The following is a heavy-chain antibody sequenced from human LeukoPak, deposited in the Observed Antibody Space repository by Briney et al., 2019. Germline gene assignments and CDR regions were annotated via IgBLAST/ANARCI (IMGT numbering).Heavy chain of an antibody. Sequence: ASVKVSCKASGYTFTGYYMHWVRQAPGQGLEWMGWINPNSGVTNYAQKFQGRVTMTRDTSISTAYMELSRLRSDDTAVYYCARDAYYGSGSYPYWGQGTLVTVSS. J-gene: IGHJ4*02. CDR3: ARDAYYGSGSYPY. CDR1: GYTFTGYY. V-gene: IGHV1-2*02. CDR2: INPNSGVT. D-gene: IGHD3-10*01.